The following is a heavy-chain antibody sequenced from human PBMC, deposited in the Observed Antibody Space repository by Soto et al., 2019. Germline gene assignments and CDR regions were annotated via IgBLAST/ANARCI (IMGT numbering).Heavy chain of an antibody. CDR2: IIPIFGTA. D-gene: IGHD2-15*01. J-gene: IGHJ6*02. CDR1: GGTFSSYA. Sequence: QVQLVQSGAEVKKPGSSVKVSCKASGGTFSSYAISWVRQAPGQGLEWMGGIIPIFGTANYAQKFQGRVTITADKSTSTAYMELSSLRSEDTAVYYCARVGYCSGGSCYPDYYYYGMDVWGQGTTVTVSS. CDR3: ARVGYCSGGSCYPDYYYYGMDV. V-gene: IGHV1-69*06.